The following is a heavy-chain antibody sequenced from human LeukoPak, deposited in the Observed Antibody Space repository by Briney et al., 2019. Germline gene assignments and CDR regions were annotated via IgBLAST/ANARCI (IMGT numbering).Heavy chain of an antibody. V-gene: IGHV3-53*01. J-gene: IGHJ3*02. CDR3: ATLGYDSPDAFDI. Sequence: GGSLRLSCAASGFTVSSNYMSWVRQAPGKGLEWVSVIYNGGSTYYADSVKGRFTISRDNSKNTLYLQMNSLRAEDTAVYYCATLGYDSPDAFDIWGQGTMVTVSS. CDR2: IYNGGST. D-gene: IGHD3-22*01. CDR1: GFTVSSNY.